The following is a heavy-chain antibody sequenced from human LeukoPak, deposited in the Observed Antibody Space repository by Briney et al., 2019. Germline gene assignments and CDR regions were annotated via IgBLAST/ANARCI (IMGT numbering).Heavy chain of an antibody. J-gene: IGHJ6*03. D-gene: IGHD3-3*01. V-gene: IGHV3-53*01. CDR2: IYSGGAT. Sequence: GGSLTLSCAASGFTVISNLMTWVRQSPGRGLEWLSSIYSGGATYYADSVKGRFTISRDNSKNTLYLQMNSLRAEDTAVYYCAKEYDFWSGLFHYYMDVWGKGTTVTVSS. CDR3: AKEYDFWSGLFHYYMDV. CDR1: GFTVISNL.